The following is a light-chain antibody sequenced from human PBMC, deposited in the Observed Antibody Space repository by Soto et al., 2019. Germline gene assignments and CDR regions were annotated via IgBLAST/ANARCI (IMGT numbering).Light chain of an antibody. V-gene: IGLV2-14*01. CDR1: SGDVGGYNY. Sequence: QSALAHPASVSGSTGQSITISCTGTSGDVGGYNYVSWYQQHPGKAPKLMIYDVSNRPSGVSNRFSGSKSGNTASLTISGLQAEDEADYYCSSYTSSSTLFGTGTKVTVL. CDR3: SSYTSSSTL. J-gene: IGLJ1*01. CDR2: DVS.